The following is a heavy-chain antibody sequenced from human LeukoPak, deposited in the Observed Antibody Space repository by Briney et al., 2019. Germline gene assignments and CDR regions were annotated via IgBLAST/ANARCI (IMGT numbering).Heavy chain of an antibody. CDR1: GFTFSSYS. J-gene: IGHJ6*02. D-gene: IGHD3-10*01. Sequence: GSLRLSCAASGFTFSSYSMNWVRQAPGKGLEWVSYISSSSSTIYYADSVKGRFTISRDNAKNSLYLQMNSLRAEDTAVYYCARDLDYYGSGSYYNVDYYYGMDVWGQGTTVTVSS. CDR2: ISSSSSTI. V-gene: IGHV3-48*04. CDR3: ARDLDYYGSGSYYNVDYYYGMDV.